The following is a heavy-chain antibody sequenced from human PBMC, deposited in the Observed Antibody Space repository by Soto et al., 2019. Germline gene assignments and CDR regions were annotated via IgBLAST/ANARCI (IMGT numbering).Heavy chain of an antibody. CDR3: ARDGTYGSGDYYYYGMDV. J-gene: IGHJ6*02. CDR1: GFTFSSYG. CDR2: IWYDGSNK. D-gene: IGHD3-10*01. V-gene: IGHV3-33*01. Sequence: QVQLVESGGGVVQPGRSMRLSCAASGFTFSSYGMHWVRQAPGKGLEWVAVIWYDGSNKYYADSVKGRFTISRDNSKNTLYLQMNSLRAEDTAVYYCARDGTYGSGDYYYYGMDVWGQVTTVTVSS.